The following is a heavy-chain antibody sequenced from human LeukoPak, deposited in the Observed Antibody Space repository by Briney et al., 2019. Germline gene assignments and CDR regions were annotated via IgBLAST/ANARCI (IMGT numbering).Heavy chain of an antibody. CDR1: GFTVSSNY. Sequence: GGSLRLSCAASGFTVSSNYMSWVRQAPGKGLEWVSVIYSGGSTYYADSVKGRFTISRDNSKNTLYLQMNSLRAEDTAVYYCARGDSSGWPPVWFDPWGQGTLVTVSS. CDR2: IYSGGST. V-gene: IGHV3-53*01. CDR3: ARGDSSGWPPVWFDP. J-gene: IGHJ5*02. D-gene: IGHD6-19*01.